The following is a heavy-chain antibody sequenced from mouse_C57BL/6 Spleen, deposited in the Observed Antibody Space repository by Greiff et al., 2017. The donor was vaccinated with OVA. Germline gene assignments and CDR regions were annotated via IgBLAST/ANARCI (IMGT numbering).Heavy chain of an antibody. CDR3: ARDIYAMDY. V-gene: IGHV5-12*01. CDR1: GFTFSDYY. Sequence: LQQSGGGLVQPGGSLKLSCAASGFTFSDYYMYWVRQTPEKRLEWVAYISNGGGSTYYPDTVKGRFTISRDNAKNTLYLQMSRLKSEDTAMYYCARDIYAMDYWGQGTSVTVSS. CDR2: ISNGGGST. J-gene: IGHJ4*01.